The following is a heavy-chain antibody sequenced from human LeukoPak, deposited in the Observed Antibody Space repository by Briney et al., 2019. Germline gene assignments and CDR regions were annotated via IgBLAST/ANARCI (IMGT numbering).Heavy chain of an antibody. CDR3: ARDLGYSSGWYALSFDY. CDR1: GGTFSTYA. Sequence: SVNVSCTASGGTFSTYAISWVRQAPGQGLEWMGGIIPIFGTANYAQKFQGRVTITADESTSTAYMELSSLRSEDAAVYYCARDLGYSSGWYALSFDYWGQGTLVTVSS. D-gene: IGHD6-19*01. V-gene: IGHV1-69*13. J-gene: IGHJ4*02. CDR2: IIPIFGTA.